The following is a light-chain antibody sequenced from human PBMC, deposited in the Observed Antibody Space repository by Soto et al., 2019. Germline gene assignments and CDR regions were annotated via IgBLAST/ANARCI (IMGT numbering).Light chain of an antibody. J-gene: IGLJ2*01. CDR1: SSDVGGYNY. V-gene: IGLV2-14*01. CDR3: SSYTTRSTLV. CDR2: EVS. Sequence: QSALTQPASVSGSPGQSITISCTGSSSDVGGYNYVSWYQQHPGKAPKLMIYEVSNRPSGISNRFSGSKSGNTASLTLSGLQAEDEADYYCSSYTTRSTLVFGGGTKLTV.